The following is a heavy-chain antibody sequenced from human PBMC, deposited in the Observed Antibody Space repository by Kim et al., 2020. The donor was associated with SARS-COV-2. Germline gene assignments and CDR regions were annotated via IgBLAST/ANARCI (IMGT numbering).Heavy chain of an antibody. V-gene: IGHV4-39*01. CDR3: ASLHPPFRAYSSSWYGEY. Sequence: SETLSLTCTVSGGSISSSSYYWGWIRQPPGKGLEWIGRIYYSGSTYYNPSLKSRVTISVDTSKNQFSLKLSSVTAADTAVYYCASLHPPFRAYSSSWYGEYWGQGILVTVSS. D-gene: IGHD6-13*01. CDR1: GGSISSSSYY. J-gene: IGHJ4*02. CDR2: IYYSGST.